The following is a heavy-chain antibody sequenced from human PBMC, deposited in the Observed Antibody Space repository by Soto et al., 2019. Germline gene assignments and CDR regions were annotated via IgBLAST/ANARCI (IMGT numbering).Heavy chain of an antibody. CDR1: GFTVSTYA. V-gene: IGHV3-23*01. Sequence: GGSLRLSCAASGFTVSTYAMTWVRQAPGKGLEWVSAISGNGGSTYYADSVKGRFTISRDNSKNTLYLQMNSLRGEDTAVYYCAQDLGCSSTNCYTSSFDYWGQGTLVTAS. CDR3: AQDLGCSSTNCYTSSFDY. J-gene: IGHJ4*02. D-gene: IGHD2-2*01. CDR2: ISGNGGST.